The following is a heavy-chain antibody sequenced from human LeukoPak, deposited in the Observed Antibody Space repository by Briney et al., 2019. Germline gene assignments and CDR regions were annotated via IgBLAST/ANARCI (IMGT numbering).Heavy chain of an antibody. D-gene: IGHD5-18*01. J-gene: IGHJ4*02. V-gene: IGHV4-39*01. CDR2: IYYSGST. CDR1: GGSISTSSYY. CDR3: ARGGYIYGLDY. Sequence: SETLSLTCTVSGGSISTSSYYWGWIRQPPGKGLEWIGTIYYSGSTYYNPSLQSRATISVDTSKNQFSLKLTSVTAADAAVYYCARGGYIYGLDYWGQGTLVTVS.